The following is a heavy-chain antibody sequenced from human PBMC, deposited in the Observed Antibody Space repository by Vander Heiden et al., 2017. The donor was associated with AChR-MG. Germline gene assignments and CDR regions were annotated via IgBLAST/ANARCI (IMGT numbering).Heavy chain of an antibody. V-gene: IGHV1-69*01. CDR2: IIPILGTG. D-gene: IGHD3-9*01. CDR1: GDSFSTLT. CDR3: AREFATGYWVS. J-gene: IGHJ5*02. Sequence: QVQLVQSAAEVKKPGSSVKVSCKASGDSFSTLTINWVRQAPGQGLEWMGEIIPILGTGDYAQKFQGRLTLTADESASTAYMELSSLRSDDTAVYYCAREFATGYWVSWGQGTLVTVSS.